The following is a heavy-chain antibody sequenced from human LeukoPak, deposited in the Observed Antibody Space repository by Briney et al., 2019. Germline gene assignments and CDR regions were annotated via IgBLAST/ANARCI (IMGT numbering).Heavy chain of an antibody. CDR2: ISAYNGNT. D-gene: IGHD3-22*01. V-gene: IGHV1-18*01. CDR3: ARDSPLNPNDSSGYYSGYYGMDV. CDR1: GYTFTSYG. J-gene: IGHJ6*02. Sequence: ASVKVSCKASGYTFTSYGISWVRQAPGQGLEWMGWISAYNGNTNYAQKLQGRVTMTTDTSTSTAYMELRSLRSDDTAVYYCARDSPLNPNDSSGYYSGYYGMDVWGQGTTATVSS.